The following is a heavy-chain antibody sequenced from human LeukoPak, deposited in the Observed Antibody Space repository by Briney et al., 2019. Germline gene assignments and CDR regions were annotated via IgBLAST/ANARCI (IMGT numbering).Heavy chain of an antibody. CDR2: IWYDGSNK. V-gene: IGHV3-33*08. CDR1: GFTFSSHA. CDR3: ARGGYSSSWYVFYY. J-gene: IGHJ4*02. D-gene: IGHD6-13*01. Sequence: GGSLRLSCAASGFTFSSHAMSWVRQAPGKGLEWVAVIWYDGSNKYYADSVKGRFTISRDNSKNTLYLQMNSLRAEDTAVYYCARGGYSSSWYVFYYWGQGTLVTVSS.